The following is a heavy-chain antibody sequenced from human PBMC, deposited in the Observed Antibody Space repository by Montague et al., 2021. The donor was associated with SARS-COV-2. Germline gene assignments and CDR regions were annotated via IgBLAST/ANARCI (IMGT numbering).Heavy chain of an antibody. Sequence: PALVKPTQTLTLTCTLSWFSFRTSGMCVSWVRQSPGKAPEWLARIDWDDNKYYNPSLKTRLSITKDTPKNQVVLIMTNMDPVDTATYYCDRMGYPKYDWFAPWGPGTLVTVSS. D-gene: IGHD2-2*01. CDR3: DRMGYPKYDWFAP. CDR1: WFSFRTSGMC. J-gene: IGHJ5*02. CDR2: IDWDDNK. V-gene: IGHV2-70*11.